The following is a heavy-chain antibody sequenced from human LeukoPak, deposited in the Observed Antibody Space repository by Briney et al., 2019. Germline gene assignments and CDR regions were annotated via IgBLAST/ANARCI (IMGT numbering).Heavy chain of an antibody. J-gene: IGHJ5*02. Sequence: GGSLRLSCAASGFTFSSYSMNWVRQAPGKGLEWVSSISSSSSYIYCADSVKGRFTISRDNAKNSLYLQMNSLRAEDTAVYYCARGLYCSSTSCYGKLNWFDPWGQGTLVTVSS. CDR1: GFTFSSYS. CDR3: ARGLYCSSTSCYGKLNWFDP. CDR2: ISSSSSYI. D-gene: IGHD2-2*01. V-gene: IGHV3-21*01.